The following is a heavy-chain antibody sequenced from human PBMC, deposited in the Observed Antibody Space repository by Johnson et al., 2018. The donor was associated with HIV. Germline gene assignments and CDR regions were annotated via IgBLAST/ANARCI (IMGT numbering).Heavy chain of an antibody. CDR1: GFTFSSYA. CDR2: ISYDGSNK. D-gene: IGHD2-2*01. Sequence: QEQLVESGGGVVQPGRSLRLSCAASGFTFSSYAMHWVRQAPGKGLEWVAVISYDGSNKYYADSVKGRFNISRDNSKNTLYLQMNSLRAEDTAVYYCARGRSSTRPSDLGSGAFDIWGQGTMVTVSS. CDR3: ARGRSSTRPSDLGSGAFDI. J-gene: IGHJ3*02. V-gene: IGHV3-30-3*01.